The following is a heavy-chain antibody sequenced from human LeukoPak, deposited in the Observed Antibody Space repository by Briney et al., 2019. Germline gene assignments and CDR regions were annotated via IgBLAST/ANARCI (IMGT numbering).Heavy chain of an antibody. CDR2: IKQDGSDK. D-gene: IGHD2-21*01. Sequence: GGSLRLSCAAPGFTFSSSWMGWVRQAPGKGLEWLANIKQDGSDKNYVDSVKGRFTISRDNAKNSLYLQMSSLRAEDTAVYYCARGGYSRWDSWGQGTLVTVSS. V-gene: IGHV3-7*01. J-gene: IGHJ4*02. CDR3: ARGGYSRWDS. CDR1: GFTFSSSW.